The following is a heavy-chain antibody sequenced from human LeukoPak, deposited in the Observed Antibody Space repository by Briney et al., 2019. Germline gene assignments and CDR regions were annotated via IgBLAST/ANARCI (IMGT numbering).Heavy chain of an antibody. D-gene: IGHD1-14*01. CDR1: GYTFTNYD. J-gene: IGHJ1*01. Sequence: ASVKVSCKASGYTFTNYDINWVRQATGQGLEWMGWMNPNSGNTGYAQKFQGRVTITTDESTSTAYMELSSLRSEDTAVYYCASPSSIPELSAEYFQHWGQGTLVTVSS. CDR3: ASPSSIPELSAEYFQH. V-gene: IGHV1-8*03. CDR2: MNPNSGNT.